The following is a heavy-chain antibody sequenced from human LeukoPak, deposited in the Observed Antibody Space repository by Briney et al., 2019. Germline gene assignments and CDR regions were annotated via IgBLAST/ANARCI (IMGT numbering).Heavy chain of an antibody. J-gene: IGHJ5*02. CDR1: GYSFTSYG. CDR3: ARGCSSTSCYADWFDP. CDR2: ISAYNGNT. V-gene: IGHV1-18*01. D-gene: IGHD2-2*01. Sequence: GESLKISCKGSGYSFTSYGISWVRQAPGQGLEWMGWISAYNGNTNYAQKLQGRVTMTTDTSTSTAYMELRSLRSDDTAVYYCARGCSSTSCYADWFDPWGQGTLVTVSS.